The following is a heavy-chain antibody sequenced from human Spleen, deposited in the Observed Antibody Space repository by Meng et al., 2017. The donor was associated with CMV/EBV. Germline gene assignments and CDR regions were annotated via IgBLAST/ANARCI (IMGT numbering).Heavy chain of an antibody. Sequence: SETLSLTCTVPGGSISSTSYYWGWIRQPPGKGLEGIGSIYYNADTFYNPSLKSRVTISLDMSENQFSLKLSSVTAADTAVYYCASLYYDFWSGPSGLYYYGMDVWGQGTTVTVSS. CDR3: ASLYYDFWSGPSGLYYYGMDV. CDR1: GGSISSTSYY. CDR2: IYYNADT. D-gene: IGHD3-3*01. V-gene: IGHV4-39*07. J-gene: IGHJ6*02.